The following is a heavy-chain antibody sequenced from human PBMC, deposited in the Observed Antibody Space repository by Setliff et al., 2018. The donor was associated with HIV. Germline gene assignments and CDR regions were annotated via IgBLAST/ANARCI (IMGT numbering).Heavy chain of an antibody. CDR2: ISSSSNTI. CDR1: GFTFSSYS. V-gene: IGHV3-48*01. J-gene: IGHJ4*02. Sequence: GGSLRLSCAASGFTFSSYSMNWVRQAPGKGLEWVSYISSSSNTIYYADSVKGRFTISRDNAKNSLYLQMNSLRAEDTAVYYCARVRGRGYYTLLYYFDDWGQGTLVTVSS. D-gene: IGHD3-3*01. CDR3: ARVRGRGYYTLLYYFDD.